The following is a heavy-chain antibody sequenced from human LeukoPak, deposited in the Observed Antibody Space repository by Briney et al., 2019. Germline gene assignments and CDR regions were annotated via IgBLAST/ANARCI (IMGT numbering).Heavy chain of an antibody. J-gene: IGHJ4*02. D-gene: IGHD5-12*01. Sequence: SETLSLTCTVSGYSISSGYYWGWIRQPPGKGLEWIGNIYHSGSTYYNPSLKSRVTISLDTSKNQFSLKLSSVTAADTAIYYCARKDPGYSGYSDFDYWGQGTLVTVSS. CDR2: IYHSGST. V-gene: IGHV4-38-2*02. CDR3: ARKDPGYSGYSDFDY. CDR1: GYSISSGYY.